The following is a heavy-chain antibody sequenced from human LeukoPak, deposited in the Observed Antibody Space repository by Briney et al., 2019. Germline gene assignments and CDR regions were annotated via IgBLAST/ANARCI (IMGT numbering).Heavy chain of an antibody. J-gene: IGHJ4*02. Sequence: QSGGSLRLSCAASGFTFSNHWMHWVRQTPGKGLVRVSRIKGDGSSISHADSVKGRFTISRDNAKNTLDLQMNNLRVEDTAVYYCVRDGVGAPPFDDWGEGVLVTVSS. V-gene: IGHV3-74*01. D-gene: IGHD1-26*01. CDR2: IKGDGSSI. CDR3: VRDGVGAPPFDD. CDR1: GFTFSNHW.